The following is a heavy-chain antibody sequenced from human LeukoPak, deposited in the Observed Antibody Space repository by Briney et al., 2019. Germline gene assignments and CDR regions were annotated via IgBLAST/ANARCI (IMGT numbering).Heavy chain of an antibody. CDR2: IDTRGNS. Sequence: SETLSLTCDVYGGSLSGSYWTWIRQSPGKGLEWVGEIDTRGNSNYSPSLKCRLIMSIDTSQKRFTLKLKSVTAADTAVYFCATYDMATIYFQSWGQGTLVTVSS. D-gene: IGHD5-24*01. CDR3: ATYDMATIYFQS. J-gene: IGHJ4*02. CDR1: GGSLSGSY. V-gene: IGHV4-34*01.